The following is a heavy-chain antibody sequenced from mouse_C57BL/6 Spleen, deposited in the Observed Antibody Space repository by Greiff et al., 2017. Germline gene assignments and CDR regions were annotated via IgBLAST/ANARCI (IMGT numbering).Heavy chain of an antibody. D-gene: IGHD2-5*01. Sequence: QVQLQQSGAELARPGASVKLSCKASGYTFTSYGISWVKQRTGQGLEWIGEIYPRSGNTYYNEKFKGKATLTADKSSSTAYMELRSLTSEDSAVYFCARGRSNYDFDYGGQGTTLTVSS. J-gene: IGHJ2*01. CDR3: ARGRSNYDFDY. CDR2: IYPRSGNT. CDR1: GYTFTSYG. V-gene: IGHV1-81*01.